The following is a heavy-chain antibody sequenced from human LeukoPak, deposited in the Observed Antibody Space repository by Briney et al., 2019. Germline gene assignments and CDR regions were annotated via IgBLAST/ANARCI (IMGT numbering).Heavy chain of an antibody. CDR3: GKGQIEDYVWGSFRFTQGGGRLDY. CDR2: ISDNSYWI. D-gene: IGHD3-16*02. J-gene: IGHJ4*02. CDR1: GFTFSSYA. Sequence: GGSLRLSCAASGFTFSSYAMSWVRQAPGKGLEWVSSISDNSYWIYYADSVEGRFIISRDNAKNSLYLQMNSLRAEDTAVYYWGKGQIEDYVWGSFRFTQGGGRLDYWGQGTLVTVSS. V-gene: IGHV3-21*01.